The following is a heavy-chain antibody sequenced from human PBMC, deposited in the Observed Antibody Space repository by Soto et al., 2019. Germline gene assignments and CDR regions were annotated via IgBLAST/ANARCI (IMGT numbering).Heavy chain of an antibody. J-gene: IGHJ4*02. Sequence: PGGSLRLSCSASGFTFSSYAMHWVRQAPGKGLEYVSAINSNGGSTYYADSVKGRFTISRDNSKNTLYLQMSSLRAEDTAVYYCVKGEYYYDSSGYYPFDYWGQGTLVIVSA. CDR3: VKGEYYYDSSGYYPFDY. D-gene: IGHD3-22*01. V-gene: IGHV3-64D*06. CDR1: GFTFSSYA. CDR2: INSNGGST.